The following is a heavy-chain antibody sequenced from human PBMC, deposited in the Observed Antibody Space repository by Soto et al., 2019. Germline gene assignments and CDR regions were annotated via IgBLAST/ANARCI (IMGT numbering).Heavy chain of an antibody. CDR1: GFTFSNAW. D-gene: IGHD3-10*01. Sequence: GGSLRLSCAASGFTFSNAWMSWVRQAPGKGLEWVGRIKSKTDGGTTDYAAPVKGRFSISRDDSKNTLYLQMNSLKTEDTAVYYCTTDVLVRGVTDYWGQGTLVTVSS. V-gene: IGHV3-15*01. J-gene: IGHJ4*02. CDR2: IKSKTDGGTT. CDR3: TTDVLVRGVTDY.